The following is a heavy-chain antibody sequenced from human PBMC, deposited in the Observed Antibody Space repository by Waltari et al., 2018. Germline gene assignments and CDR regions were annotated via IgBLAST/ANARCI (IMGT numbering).Heavy chain of an antibody. CDR3: ARALSRGYYPAPYYYGMDV. D-gene: IGHD3-22*01. CDR2: IYYRGST. V-gene: IGHV4-59*01. J-gene: IGHJ6*02. CDR1: GGSISSYY. Sequence: QVQLQESGPGLVKPSETLSLTCTVSGGSISSYYWSWIRQPPGTGLEWIGYIYYRGSTNYNPSLKSRVTRSVDTSKNQFSLKLSSVTAADTAVYYCARALSRGYYPAPYYYGMDVWGQGTTVTVSS.